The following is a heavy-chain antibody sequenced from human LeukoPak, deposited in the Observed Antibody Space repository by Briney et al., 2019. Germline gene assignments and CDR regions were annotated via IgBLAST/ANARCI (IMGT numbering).Heavy chain of an antibody. V-gene: IGHV4-31*03. CDR1: GGSISSGGYC. CDR3: ARAARYYGMDV. Sequence: SETLSLTCTVSGGSISSGGYCWSWIRQHPGKGLEWIGYIYYSGSTYYNPSLKSRVTISVDTSKNQFSLKLSSVTAADTAVYYCARAARYYGMDVWGQGTTVTVSS. D-gene: IGHD6-25*01. CDR2: IYYSGST. J-gene: IGHJ6*02.